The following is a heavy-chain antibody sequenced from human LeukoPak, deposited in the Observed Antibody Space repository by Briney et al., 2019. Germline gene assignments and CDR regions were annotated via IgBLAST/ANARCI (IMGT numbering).Heavy chain of an antibody. J-gene: IGHJ4*02. CDR1: GDSVSSNSAA. CDR3: ARDPDYYDSSGYSYYFDY. Sequence: SQTLSLTCAISGDSVSSNSAAWNWIRQSPSRGLEWLGRTYYRSKWYNDYAVSVKSRITINPDTSKNQFSLQLNSVTPEDTAVYYCARDPDYYDSSGYSYYFDYWGQGTLVTVSS. V-gene: IGHV6-1*01. CDR2: TYYRSKWYN. D-gene: IGHD3-22*01.